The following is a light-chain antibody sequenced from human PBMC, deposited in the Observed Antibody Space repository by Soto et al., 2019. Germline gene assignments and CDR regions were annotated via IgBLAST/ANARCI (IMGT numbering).Light chain of an antibody. CDR3: QYHGSSPIT. Sequence: EIVLTQSPGTLSLSPGERATLSFRASQSVSSSYLAWYQQKPGQAPRLLIFAASSRASGIPDRFSGSGSGTDFTLTISSLEPEDFALFYCQYHGSSPITFGQGTRLEIK. J-gene: IGKJ5*01. CDR2: AAS. V-gene: IGKV3-20*01. CDR1: QSVSSSY.